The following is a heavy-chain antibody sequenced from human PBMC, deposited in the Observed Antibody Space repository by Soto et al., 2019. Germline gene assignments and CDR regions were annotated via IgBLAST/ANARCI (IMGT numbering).Heavy chain of an antibody. CDR1: GFPFDDYV. Sequence: EVQLVESGGGLVQPGRSLRLSCAASGFPFDDYVMHWVRQAAGKGLEWVSGISWNSGTIDYADSVKGRFTISRDNAKNSLYLQMRSLRAEDTAFYYCAKAGGSYLYYFDSWGQGTLVTVSS. CDR3: AKAGGSYLYYFDS. CDR2: ISWNSGTI. V-gene: IGHV3-9*01. D-gene: IGHD1-26*01. J-gene: IGHJ4*02.